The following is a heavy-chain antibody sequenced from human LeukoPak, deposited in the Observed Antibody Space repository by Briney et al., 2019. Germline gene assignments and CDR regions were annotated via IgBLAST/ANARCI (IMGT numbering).Heavy chain of an antibody. CDR2: IYYSGST. V-gene: IGHV4-59*12. CDR1: GGSISSYY. CDR3: ARPVPDAFDI. J-gene: IGHJ3*02. Sequence: SETLSLTCTASGGSISSYYWSWIRQPPGKGLEWIGYIYYSGSTNYNPSLKSRVTISVDTSKNQFSLKLSSVTAADTAVYYCARPVPDAFDIWGQGTMVTVSS. D-gene: IGHD1-1*01.